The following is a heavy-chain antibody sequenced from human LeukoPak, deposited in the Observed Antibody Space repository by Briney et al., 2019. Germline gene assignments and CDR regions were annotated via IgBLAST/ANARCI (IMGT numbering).Heavy chain of an antibody. CDR1: GGSFSGYY. J-gene: IGHJ3*02. D-gene: IGHD1-26*01. Sequence: PSETLSLTCAVYGGSFSGYYWSWIRQPPGKGLEWLGEINHSGSTNYNPSLKSRVTISVDTSKNQFSLKLSSVTAADTAVYYCARTIDSGSSRYAFDIWGQGTMVTVSS. V-gene: IGHV4-34*01. CDR3: ARTIDSGSSRYAFDI. CDR2: INHSGST.